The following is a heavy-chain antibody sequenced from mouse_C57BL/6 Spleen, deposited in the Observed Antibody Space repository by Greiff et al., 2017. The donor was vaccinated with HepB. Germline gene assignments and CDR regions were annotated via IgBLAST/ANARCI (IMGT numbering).Heavy chain of an antibody. D-gene: IGHD1-1*01. CDR2: IFPGSGST. V-gene: IGHV1-75*01. J-gene: IGHJ3*01. Sequence: QVQLQQSGPELVKPGASVKISCKASGYTFTDYYINWVKQRPGQGLEWIGWIFPGSGSTYYNEKFKGKATLTVDKSSSTAYMLLSSLTSEDSAVYFCARNYNYGSSYWFAYWGQGTLVTVSA. CDR3: ARNYNYGSSYWFAY. CDR1: GYTFTDYY.